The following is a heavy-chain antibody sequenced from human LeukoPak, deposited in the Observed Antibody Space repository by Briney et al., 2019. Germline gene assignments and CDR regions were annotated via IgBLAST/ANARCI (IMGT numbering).Heavy chain of an antibody. CDR1: GGSISSGGYY. V-gene: IGHV4-30-2*01. CDR3: ARRFCSSASCSTVDY. Sequence: PSETLSLTCTVSGGSISSGGYYWSWIRQPPGKGLEWIGYIYHSGSTYYNPSLKSRVTISVDRSKNQFSLKLSSVTAADTAVYYCARRFCSSASCSTVDYWGQGTLVTVSS. CDR2: IYHSGST. D-gene: IGHD2-2*01. J-gene: IGHJ4*02.